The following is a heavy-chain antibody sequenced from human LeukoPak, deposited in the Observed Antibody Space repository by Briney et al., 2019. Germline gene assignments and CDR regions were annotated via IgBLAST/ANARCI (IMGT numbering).Heavy chain of an antibody. CDR1: GYTFTSYD. CDR3: ARGYSGSYLLLAFDI. J-gene: IGHJ3*02. D-gene: IGHD1-26*01. CDR2: MNPNSGNT. Sequence: ASVKVSCKPSGYTFTSYDINWVRQATGQGREWMGWMNPNSGNTGYAQKFQGRVTMTRNTSISTAYMELSSLRSEDTAVYYSARGYSGSYLLLAFDIWGQGTMVTVSS. V-gene: IGHV1-8*01.